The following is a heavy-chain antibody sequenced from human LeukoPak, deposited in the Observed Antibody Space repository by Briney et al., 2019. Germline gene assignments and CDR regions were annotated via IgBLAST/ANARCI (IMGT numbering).Heavy chain of an antibody. CDR3: ARARGPYVGIDNNWFDP. CDR2: IGGTGDNT. Sequence: GGSQTLSCAASGFTLKLSAMTWVRQAPGKGLEWVSAIGGTGDNTYYADSVKGRFTISRDNSRNTLYLQIDSLRAHATATYYCARARGPYVGIDNNWFDPWGQGTLVIVSS. D-gene: IGHD3-10*02. V-gene: IGHV3-23*01. CDR1: GFTLKLSA. J-gene: IGHJ5*02.